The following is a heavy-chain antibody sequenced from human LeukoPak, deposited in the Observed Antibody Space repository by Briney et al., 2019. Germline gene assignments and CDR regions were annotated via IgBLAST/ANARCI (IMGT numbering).Heavy chain of an antibody. CDR3: ARGTTTVTTLGDY. V-gene: IGHV3-21*01. D-gene: IGHD4-17*01. J-gene: IGHJ4*02. Sequence: GGSLRLSCAASGFTFSSYSMNWVRQAPGKGLEWVSSISSDSSHIYYADSVKGRFTISRDNAKNSLYLQMNSLRAEDTAVYYCARGTTTVTTLGDYWGQGTLVTVS. CDR2: ISSDSSHI. CDR1: GFTFSSYS.